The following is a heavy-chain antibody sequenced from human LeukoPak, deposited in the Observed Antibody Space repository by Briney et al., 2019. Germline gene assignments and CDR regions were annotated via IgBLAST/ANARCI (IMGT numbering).Heavy chain of an antibody. CDR2: ISAYNGNT. D-gene: IGHD3-10*01. CDR1: GYTFTSYG. J-gene: IGHJ3*02. Sequence: ASVKVSCKASGYTFTSYGISWVRQAPGQGLEWMGWISAYNGNTNYAQKLQGRVTMTTDTSTSTAYMELRRLRSDDTAVYYCATPYGSGTGEAFDIWGQGTMVTVSS. V-gene: IGHV1-18*04. CDR3: ATPYGSGTGEAFDI.